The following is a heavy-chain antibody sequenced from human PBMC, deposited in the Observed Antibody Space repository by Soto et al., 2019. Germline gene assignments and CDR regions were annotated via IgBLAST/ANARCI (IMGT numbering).Heavy chain of an antibody. Sequence: ASVKVSCKASGYTFTSYDINWVRQATGQGLEWMGWMNPNSGNTGYAQKLQGRVTMTRNTSISTAYIELSSLRSEDTAVYYCATFTIFGVVPPFWGQGTLVTVSS. V-gene: IGHV1-8*01. CDR2: MNPNSGNT. CDR1: GYTFTSYD. CDR3: ATFTIFGVVPPF. D-gene: IGHD3-3*01. J-gene: IGHJ4*02.